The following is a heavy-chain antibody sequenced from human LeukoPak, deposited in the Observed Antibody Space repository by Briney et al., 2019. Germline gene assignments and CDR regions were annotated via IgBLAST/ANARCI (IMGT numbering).Heavy chain of an antibody. Sequence: PGASLRLSCAASGFTFSNYAMSWVRQAPGKGLEWVSAIVGSGGSTHYADSVKGRFTISRDNPKNTLYLQMNSLRAVDTAVYYCAKWGDYDILTGYYDSDYWGQGTLVTVSS. J-gene: IGHJ4*02. CDR3: AKWGDYDILTGYYDSDY. CDR2: IVGSGGST. CDR1: GFTFSNYA. D-gene: IGHD3-9*01. V-gene: IGHV3-23*01.